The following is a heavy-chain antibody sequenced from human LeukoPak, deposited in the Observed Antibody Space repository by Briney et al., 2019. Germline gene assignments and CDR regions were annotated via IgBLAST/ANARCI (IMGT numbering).Heavy chain of an antibody. CDR3: ARALRDGYNCFDY. CDR1: GFTFSDYY. V-gene: IGHV3-66*01. Sequence: PGGSLRLSCAASGFTFSDYYMSWVRQAPGKGLEWVSVIYSGGSTYYADSVKGRFTISRDNSKNTLYLQMNSLRAEDTAVYYCARALRDGYNCFDYWGQGTLVTVSS. CDR2: IYSGGST. D-gene: IGHD5-24*01. J-gene: IGHJ4*02.